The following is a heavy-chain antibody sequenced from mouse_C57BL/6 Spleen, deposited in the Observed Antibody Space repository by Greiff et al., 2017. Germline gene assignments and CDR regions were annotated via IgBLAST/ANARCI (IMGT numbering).Heavy chain of an antibody. V-gene: IGHV10-1*01. CDR2: IRSKSNNYAT. J-gene: IGHJ4*01. Sequence: EVMLVESGGGLVQPKGSLKLSCAASGFSFNTYAMNWVRQAPGTGLEWVARIRSKSNNYATYYADSVKDRFTISRDDSESMLYLQMNNLKTEDTAMYYCVRSGYVPLYAMDYWGQGTSVTVSS. CDR1: GFSFNTYA. D-gene: IGHD2-2*01. CDR3: VRSGYVPLYAMDY.